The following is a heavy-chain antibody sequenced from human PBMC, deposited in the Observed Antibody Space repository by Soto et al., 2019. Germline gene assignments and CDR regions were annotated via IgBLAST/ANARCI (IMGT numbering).Heavy chain of an antibody. Sequence: GGSLRLSCAASGFTFSNFWMYWVRQAPGKGLVWVSRINTDGTTVTYADSVKGRFTISRDNAKNTLYLQMNSLRVEDTAVYYCAKDLTWGSADYWGQGALVTVSS. V-gene: IGHV3-74*01. CDR1: GFTFSNFW. D-gene: IGHD3-16*01. J-gene: IGHJ4*01. CDR2: INTDGTTV. CDR3: AKDLTWGSADY.